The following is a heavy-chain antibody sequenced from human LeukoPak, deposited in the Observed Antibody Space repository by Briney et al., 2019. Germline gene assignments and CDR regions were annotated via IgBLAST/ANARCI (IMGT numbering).Heavy chain of an antibody. V-gene: IGHV1-69*13. CDR2: IIPIFGTA. CDR3: ARPGIVGALGDFDY. D-gene: IGHD1-26*01. J-gene: IGHJ4*02. Sequence: SVKVSCKASGGTFSSYAISWVRQAPGQGLEWMGGIIPIFGTANYAQKFQGRVTITADESTSTAYMELSRLRSDDTAVYYCARPGIVGALGDFDYWGQGTLVTVSS. CDR1: GGTFSSYA.